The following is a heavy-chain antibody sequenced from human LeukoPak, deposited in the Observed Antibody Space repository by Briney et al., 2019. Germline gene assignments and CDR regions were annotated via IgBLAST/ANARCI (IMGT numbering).Heavy chain of an antibody. CDR1: GFTFSNYG. D-gene: IGHD5/OR15-5a*01. Sequence: EGSLRLSCAGSGFTFSNYGIHCVRRAPGKGLECVAVISYDGKVKYYADSVKGRFNIYRDNSKKTLYLEMNSMRGEDTAVYYCAKERLTKVSHETDYWGQGTLVTVSS. CDR2: ISYDGKVK. CDR3: AKERLTKVSHETDY. V-gene: IGHV3-30*18. J-gene: IGHJ4*02.